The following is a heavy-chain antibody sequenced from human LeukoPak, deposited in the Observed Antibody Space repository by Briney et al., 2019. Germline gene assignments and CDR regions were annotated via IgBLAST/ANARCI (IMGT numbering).Heavy chain of an antibody. V-gene: IGHV3-48*03. CDR1: GLTFSSYE. CDR2: ISSSGSTI. Sequence: GGSLRLSCAASGLTFSSYEMNWVRQAPGKGLEWVSYISSSGSTIYYADSVKGRFTISRDNAKNSLYLQMNSLRAEDRAVYYCARGEQWLVSYFDYWGQGTLVTVSS. J-gene: IGHJ4*02. D-gene: IGHD6-19*01. CDR3: ARGEQWLVSYFDY.